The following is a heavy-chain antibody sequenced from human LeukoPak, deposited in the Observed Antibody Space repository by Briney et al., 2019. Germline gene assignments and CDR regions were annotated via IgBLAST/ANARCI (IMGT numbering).Heavy chain of an antibody. D-gene: IGHD5-24*01. CDR2: ISSNGSST. CDR3: AKDYHEMATTPPDY. CDR1: GLTFSGYA. V-gene: IGHV3-64*01. Sequence: GGSLRLSCAASGLTFSGYAMHWVRQAPGKGLEYFSAISSNGSSTYYANSVKGRFTISRDNSKNTLYLQMGSLRGEDTAVYYCAKDYHEMATTPPDYWGQGTLVTVSS. J-gene: IGHJ4*02.